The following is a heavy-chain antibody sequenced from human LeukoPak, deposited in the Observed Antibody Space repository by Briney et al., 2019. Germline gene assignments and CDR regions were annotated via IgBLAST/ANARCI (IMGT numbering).Heavy chain of an antibody. D-gene: IGHD1-14*01. V-gene: IGHV1-69*13. CDR3: ARGTSQPKTRNFDY. J-gene: IGHJ4*02. CDR1: GYSFIRYH. Sequence: SVKVSCKASGYSFIRYHIHWVRQAPGQGLEWMGGIIPIFGTANYAQKFQGRVTITADESTSTAYMELSSLRSEDTAVYYCARGTSQPKTRNFDYWGQGTLVTVSS. CDR2: IIPIFGTA.